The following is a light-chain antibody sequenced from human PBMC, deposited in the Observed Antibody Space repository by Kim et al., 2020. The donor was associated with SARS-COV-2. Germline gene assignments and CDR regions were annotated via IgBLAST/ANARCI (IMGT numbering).Light chain of an antibody. CDR2: RAS. CDR3: QQYNNWPWT. V-gene: IGKV3-15*01. CDR1: ENIGTY. J-gene: IGKJ1*01. Sequence: GSPGERATLSCRANENIGTYLAWYQQKPGQAPKFLISRASTRATGVPARFTGSGSGTEFTLTISSLQSEDFAVYHCQQYNNWPWTFGQGTKVDIK.